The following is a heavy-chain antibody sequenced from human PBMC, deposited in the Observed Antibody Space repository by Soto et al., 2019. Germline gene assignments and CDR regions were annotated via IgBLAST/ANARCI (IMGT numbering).Heavy chain of an antibody. CDR2: IYYSGST. J-gene: IGHJ4*02. Sequence: QVQLQESGPGLVKPSQTLSLTCTVSGGSISSGGYYWSWIRQHPGKGLEWIGYIYYSGSTYYNPSLKIRVTISVDTSKNQFSLKLSSVTAADTAVYYCARDRYSYGYYFDYWGQGTLVTVSS. CDR3: ARDRYSYGYYFDY. CDR1: GGSISSGGYY. V-gene: IGHV4-31*03. D-gene: IGHD5-18*01.